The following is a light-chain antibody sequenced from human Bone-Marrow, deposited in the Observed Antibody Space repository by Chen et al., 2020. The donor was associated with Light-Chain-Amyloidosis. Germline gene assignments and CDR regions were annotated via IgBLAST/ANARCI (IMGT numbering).Light chain of an antibody. V-gene: IGLV1-40*01. J-gene: IGLJ2*01. CDR2: DSD. Sequence: QSVLTQPPSMSEAPGQRFTIPCTGSRSNLGAGYDVHWYQQLPGTSPKLLIYDSDIRPSGVPDRFSASKSGTSASLSITGLQVADEADYYCQSYDTALLSLVFGGGTKLTV. CDR3: QSYDTALLSLV. CDR1: RSNLGAGYD.